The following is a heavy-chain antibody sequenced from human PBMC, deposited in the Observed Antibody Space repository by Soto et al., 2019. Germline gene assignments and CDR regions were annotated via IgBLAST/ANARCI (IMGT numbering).Heavy chain of an antibody. Sequence: ASVKVSCKVSGYTLTELSMHWVRQAPGKGLEWMGGFDPEDGETIYAQKLQGRVTMTEDTSTDTAYMELSSLRSEDTAVYYCATYSGVAVAAPTDAFDIWGQGTMVTVSS. CDR1: GYTLTELS. J-gene: IGHJ3*02. CDR2: FDPEDGET. D-gene: IGHD6-19*01. V-gene: IGHV1-24*01. CDR3: ATYSGVAVAAPTDAFDI.